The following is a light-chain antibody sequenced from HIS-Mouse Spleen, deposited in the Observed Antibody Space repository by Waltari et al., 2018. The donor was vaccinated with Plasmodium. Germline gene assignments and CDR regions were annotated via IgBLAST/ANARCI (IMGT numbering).Light chain of an antibody. V-gene: IGLV3-21*02. Sequence: SYVLTQPPSVSVAPGQTARITCGGNNIGSKSVHWYQQKPGQAPVLVAYDASDRPPGIPERFSGSNSGNTATLTISRVEAGDEADYYCQVWDSSSDHPVFGGGTKLTVL. CDR3: QVWDSSSDHPV. CDR1: NIGSKS. CDR2: DAS. J-gene: IGLJ2*01.